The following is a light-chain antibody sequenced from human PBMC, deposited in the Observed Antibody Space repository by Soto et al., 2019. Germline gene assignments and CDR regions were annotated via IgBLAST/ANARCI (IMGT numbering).Light chain of an antibody. CDR2: GAS. CDR3: QQYNNWPLWLS. Sequence: EIVMTQSPATLSVSPGEGATLSCRASQSVSSNLAWYQQKLGQAPRLLIYGASTRATGIPARFSGSGSGTEFTLTISSLQSEDFALYYCQQYNNWPLWLSFGGGTKVEIK. J-gene: IGKJ4*01. CDR1: QSVSSN. V-gene: IGKV3-15*01.